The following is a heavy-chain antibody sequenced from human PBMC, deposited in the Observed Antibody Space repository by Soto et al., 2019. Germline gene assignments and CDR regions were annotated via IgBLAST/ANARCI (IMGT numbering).Heavy chain of an antibody. D-gene: IGHD6-19*01. CDR2: IIPIFGTA. CDR1: GGTFSGYA. Sequence: ASVKVSCKASGGTFSGYAIGWVRQAPGQGLEWMGGIIPIFGTANYAQKFQGRVTITADESTSTAYMELSSLRSEGTAVYYCALGYSSGFDYWGQGTLVTVS. J-gene: IGHJ4*02. CDR3: ALGYSSGFDY. V-gene: IGHV1-69*13.